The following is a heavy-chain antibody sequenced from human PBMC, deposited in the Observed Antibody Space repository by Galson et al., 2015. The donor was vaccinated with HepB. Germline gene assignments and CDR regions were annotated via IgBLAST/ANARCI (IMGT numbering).Heavy chain of an antibody. V-gene: IGHV3-48*01. D-gene: IGHD6-19*01. CDR1: GFTVSSYS. J-gene: IGHJ4*02. CDR2: ISRSGDSI. Sequence: SLRLSCAASGFTVSSYSMNWVRQAPGKGLEWVSYISRSGDSIYYADSVKGRFTISRDNAKNSLYLQMNSLRAEDTAVYYCARDGSGWTFFDYWGQGTLVTVSS. CDR3: ARDGSGWTFFDY.